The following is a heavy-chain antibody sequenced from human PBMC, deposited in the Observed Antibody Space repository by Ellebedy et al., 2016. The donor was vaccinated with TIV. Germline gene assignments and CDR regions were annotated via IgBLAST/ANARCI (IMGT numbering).Heavy chain of an antibody. CDR2: IIPIFGTA. CDR3: ARENYFPGATII. CDR1: GCTFSSYA. J-gene: IGHJ4*02. V-gene: IGHV1-69*13. Sequence: SVTVSCXASGCTFSSYAISWVRQAPGQGLEWMGGIIPIFGTANYAQKFQGRVTITADESTSTAYMGLRSLRSEDTAVYYCARENYFPGATIIWGQGTLVTVSS. D-gene: IGHD6-25*01.